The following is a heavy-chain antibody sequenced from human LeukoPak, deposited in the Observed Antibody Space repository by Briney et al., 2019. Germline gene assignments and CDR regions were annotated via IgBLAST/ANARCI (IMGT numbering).Heavy chain of an antibody. J-gene: IGHJ3*02. CDR3: ATFLPAAPHDAFDI. V-gene: IGHV3-30*02. CDR1: GFTFSSYG. Sequence: GGSLRLSCAASGFTFSSYGMHWVRQAPGKGLEWVAFIRYDGSNKYYADSVKGRFTISRDNSKNTLYLQMNSLRAEDTAVYYCATFLPAAPHDAFDIWGQGTMVTVSS. D-gene: IGHD2-2*01. CDR2: IRYDGSNK.